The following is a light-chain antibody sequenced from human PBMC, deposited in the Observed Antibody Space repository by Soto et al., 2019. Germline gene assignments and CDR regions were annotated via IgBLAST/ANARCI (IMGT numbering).Light chain of an antibody. CDR2: AAS. CDR3: QQLNSYPLT. CDR1: QGISSY. Sequence: IQLTQSPSSLSASVGDRVTITCRASQGISSYLAWYQQKPGKAPKLLIYAASTLQSGVPSRFSGSGSGTGFTLTISSLQLEDFATYYCQQLNSYPLTFGGGTKVDIK. J-gene: IGKJ4*01. V-gene: IGKV1-9*01.